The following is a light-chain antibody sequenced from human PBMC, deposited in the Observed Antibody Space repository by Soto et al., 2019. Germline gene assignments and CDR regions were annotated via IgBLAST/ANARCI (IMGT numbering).Light chain of an antibody. Sequence: EFGLTQSPGTLSFSPVERATLSCKTIQRRGSNYLAWYQQKPGQSPRLLIYGASTRATGIPARFSGTGSGTDFTLTINNLEPEDFAVYYCQVRTNWSIAFGRGTRLEIK. CDR2: GAS. V-gene: IGKV3-11*01. J-gene: IGKJ5*01. CDR3: QVRTNWSIA. CDR1: QRRGSNY.